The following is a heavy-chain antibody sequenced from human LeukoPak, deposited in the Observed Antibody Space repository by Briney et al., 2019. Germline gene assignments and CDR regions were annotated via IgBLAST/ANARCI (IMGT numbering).Heavy chain of an antibody. CDR1: THTFSNYW. D-gene: IGHD5-12*01. Sequence: GESLKISCWSSTHTFSNYWIAWVRQLPGQGLGSVGIISPVDSETRYSPSFQGQVTISVDMASNTAYLQWSRLKDSDSAMYYCAATSGFYESLDFWGQGTLVTVSS. J-gene: IGHJ4*02. CDR3: AATSGFYESLDF. CDR2: ISPVDSET. V-gene: IGHV5-51*01.